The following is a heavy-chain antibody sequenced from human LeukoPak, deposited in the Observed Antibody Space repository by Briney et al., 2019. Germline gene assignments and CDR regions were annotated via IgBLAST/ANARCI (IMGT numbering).Heavy chain of an antibody. CDR2: ISSSSSYI. J-gene: IGHJ4*02. D-gene: IGHD4-17*01. CDR3: AKFNGGYPIFDY. V-gene: IGHV3-21*04. Sequence: PGGSLRLSCAASGFTFSSYSMNWVRQAPGKGLEWVSSISSSSSYIYYADSVKGRFTISRDNAKNSLYLQMNSLRAEDTAVYYCAKFNGGYPIFDYWGQGTLVTVSS. CDR1: GFTFSSYS.